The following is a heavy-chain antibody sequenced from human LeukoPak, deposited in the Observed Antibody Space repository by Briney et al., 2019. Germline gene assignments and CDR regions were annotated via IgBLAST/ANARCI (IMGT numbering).Heavy chain of an antibody. CDR1: GYTFTGYY. CDR3: ARDHGYCSSTSCYNAFDI. V-gene: IGHV1-2*02. CDR2: INPNSGGT. J-gene: IGHJ3*02. D-gene: IGHD2-2*02. Sequence: GASVKVSCKASGYTFTGYYMHGVRQAPGQGLEWMGWINPNSGGTNYAQKFQGRVTMTRDTSISTAYMELSRLRSDDTAVYYCARDHGYCSSTSCYNAFDIWGQGTMVTVSS.